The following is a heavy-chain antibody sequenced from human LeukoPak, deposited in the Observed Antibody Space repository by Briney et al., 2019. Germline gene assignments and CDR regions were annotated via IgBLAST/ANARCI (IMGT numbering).Heavy chain of an antibody. CDR2: ISGSGGST. Sequence: GGSLRLSCAASGFTFSSYAMSWVRQAPGKGLEWVSAISGSGGSTYYADSVKGRLTISRDNSKNTLYLQMNSLRAEDTAVYYCAKIRLAVAGPKGFDPWGQGTLVTVSS. V-gene: IGHV3-23*01. D-gene: IGHD6-19*01. CDR1: GFTFSSYA. CDR3: AKIRLAVAGPKGFDP. J-gene: IGHJ5*02.